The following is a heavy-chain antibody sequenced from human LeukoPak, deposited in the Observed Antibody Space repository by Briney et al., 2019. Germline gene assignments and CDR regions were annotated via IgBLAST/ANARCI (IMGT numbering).Heavy chain of an antibody. Sequence: SGTLSLTCAVSGGSISSSNWWSWVRQPPGKGLEWIGGIYYSGSTNYNPSLKSRVTISVDKSKNQFSLKLSSVTAAETAVYYCARVGRYCSSTSCYTPLGRKKNAFDIWGQGTMVTVSS. CDR3: ARVGRYCSSTSCYTPLGRKKNAFDI. CDR1: GGSISSSNW. V-gene: IGHV4-4*02. CDR2: IYYSGST. D-gene: IGHD2-2*02. J-gene: IGHJ3*02.